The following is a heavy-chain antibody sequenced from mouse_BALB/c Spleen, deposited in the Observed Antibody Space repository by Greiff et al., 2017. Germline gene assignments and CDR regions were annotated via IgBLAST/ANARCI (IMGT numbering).Heavy chain of an antibody. CDR1: GYTFTSYW. CDR3: AREELSYYFDY. Sequence: QVHVKQSGAELAKPGASVKMSCKASGYTFTSYWMHWVKQRPGQGLEWIGYINPSTGYTEYNQKFKDKATLTADKSSSTAYMQLSSLTSEDSAVYYCAREELSYYFDYWGQGTTLTVSS. J-gene: IGHJ2*01. V-gene: IGHV1-7*01. CDR2: INPSTGYT.